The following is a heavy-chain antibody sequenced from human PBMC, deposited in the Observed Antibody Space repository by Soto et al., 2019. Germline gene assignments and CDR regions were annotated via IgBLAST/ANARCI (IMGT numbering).Heavy chain of an antibody. D-gene: IGHD3-3*01. CDR2: ISWKSDSI. CDR1: GFIFDDFA. CDR3: TKVGGLYDFWSGPLHFDL. V-gene: IGHV3-9*01. Sequence: EAQLVESGGGLVQPGRSLRLSCAGSGFIFDDFAIHWVRQAPGRGLEGVSGISWKSDSIGYANSVKGRFTISRDNAKNALYLQMNSLRVEDTALYYCTKVGGLYDFWSGPLHFDLWGQGTLVTVSS. J-gene: IGHJ4*02.